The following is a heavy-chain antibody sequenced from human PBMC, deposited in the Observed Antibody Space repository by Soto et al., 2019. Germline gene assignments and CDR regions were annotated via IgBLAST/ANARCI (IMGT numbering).Heavy chain of an antibody. V-gene: IGHV1-69*12. Sequence: QVHLVQSGAEVKKPGSSVKVACKASGGTVSSYAISWVRQAPGQGLEWMGGIIPIFGTRNYAQKFQGRVTITADESKRTAHMELRSLRSEDTAVYYWARAGIRSSWYGDNWFVPWGQGTLVTVSS. CDR2: IIPIFGTR. CDR3: ARAGIRSSWYGDNWFVP. CDR1: GGTVSSYA. J-gene: IGHJ5*02. D-gene: IGHD6-13*01.